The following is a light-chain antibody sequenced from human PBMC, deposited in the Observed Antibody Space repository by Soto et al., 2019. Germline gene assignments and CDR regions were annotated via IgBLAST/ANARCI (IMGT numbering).Light chain of an antibody. J-gene: IGKJ4*01. Sequence: AIQMTQSPSSLSASVGDRVTMSCRASQGIRSDLGWYQQKPGKAPKLLIYAASTLQSGVPLRFSGSGSGTDFTLTISSLQPEDFATYYCQQLNKYPSTFGGGTKVDIK. CDR1: QGIRSD. CDR3: QQLNKYPST. CDR2: AAS. V-gene: IGKV1-6*02.